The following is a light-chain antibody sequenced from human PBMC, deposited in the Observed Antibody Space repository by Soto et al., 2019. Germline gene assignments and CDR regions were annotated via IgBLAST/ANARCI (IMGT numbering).Light chain of an antibody. CDR2: DAS. J-gene: IGKJ3*01. Sequence: ETVMTQSPATLSVSPGERPTLSCRASQSVSSNLAWYQQKPGQAPRLLIYDASTRATGIPARFSGSGSGTEFTLPISSLQSEDFAVYSCQQYNTWPLTFGPGTKVDIK. CDR3: QQYNTWPLT. CDR1: QSVSSN. V-gene: IGKV3-15*01.